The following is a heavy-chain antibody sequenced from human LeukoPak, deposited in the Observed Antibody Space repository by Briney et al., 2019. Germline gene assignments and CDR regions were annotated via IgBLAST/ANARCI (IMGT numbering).Heavy chain of an antibody. CDR3: AREGSSGYHFDY. D-gene: IGHD3-22*01. J-gene: IGHJ4*02. CDR1: GFSFDSYW. V-gene: IGHV4-59*01. CDR2: IYYSGST. Sequence: GSLRLSCVASGFSFDSYWMNWIRQPPGKGLEWIGYIYYSGSTYYNPSLRSRVTISVDTSKNQFSLKLSSVTAADTAVYYCAREGSSGYHFDYWGQGTLVTVSS.